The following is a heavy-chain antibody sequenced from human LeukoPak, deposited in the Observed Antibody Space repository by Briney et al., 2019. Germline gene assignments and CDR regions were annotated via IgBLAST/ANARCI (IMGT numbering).Heavy chain of an antibody. D-gene: IGHD2-2*01. J-gene: IGHJ5*02. CDR2: INPSGGST. Sequence: ASLTVSCKASGYTFTSYYMHWVRQAPGQGLEWMGIINPSGGSTSYAQKFQGRVTMTRDTSTSTVYMELSSLRSEDTAVYYCARDGCCSSTSCYNWFDPWGQGTLVTVSS. CDR1: GYTFTSYY. V-gene: IGHV1-46*01. CDR3: ARDGCCSSTSCYNWFDP.